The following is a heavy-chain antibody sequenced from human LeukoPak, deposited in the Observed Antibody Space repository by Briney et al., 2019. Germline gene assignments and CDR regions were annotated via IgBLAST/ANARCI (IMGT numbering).Heavy chain of an antibody. D-gene: IGHD3-10*01. CDR2: IRSSGSTI. CDR1: GFTFSDYY. Sequence: GGSLRLSCAASGFTFSDYYMSWIRRAPGKGLEWVSYIRSSGSTIYYADSVKGRFTISRDNSKNTLYLQMNSLRAEDTAVYYCAKDPRGSGSYYPTAFDYWGQGTLVTVSS. CDR3: AKDPRGSGSYYPTAFDY. V-gene: IGHV3-11*01. J-gene: IGHJ4*02.